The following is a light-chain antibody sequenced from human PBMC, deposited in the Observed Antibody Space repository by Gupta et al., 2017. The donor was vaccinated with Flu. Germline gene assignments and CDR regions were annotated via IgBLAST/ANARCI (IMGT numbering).Light chain of an antibody. CDR3: HQYYSTPYT. J-gene: IGKJ2*01. CDR1: QSVLYSSDNKNY. V-gene: IGKV4-1*01. Sequence: SLGERATINCKSSQSVLYSSDNKNYLAWFQQKPGQPPKLLVYWASTRQSGVPDRFSSSGSGTDFTLTISSLQAEDVAVYYCHQYYSTPYTFGQGTKLEIK. CDR2: WAS.